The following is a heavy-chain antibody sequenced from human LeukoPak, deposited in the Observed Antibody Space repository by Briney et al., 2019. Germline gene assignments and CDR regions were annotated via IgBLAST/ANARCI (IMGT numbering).Heavy chain of an antibody. J-gene: IGHJ5*02. Sequence: SVKVSCKTSGYIFTTYYIHWIRQAGRQGLEWMGGIIPIFGTANYAQKFQGRVTITADESTSTAYMELSSLRSEDTAVYYCARAPGVRYFDWLYTKFDPWGQGTLVTVSS. CDR3: ARAPGVRYFDWLYTKFDP. CDR2: IIPIFGTA. V-gene: IGHV1-69*13. CDR1: GYIFTTYY. D-gene: IGHD3-9*01.